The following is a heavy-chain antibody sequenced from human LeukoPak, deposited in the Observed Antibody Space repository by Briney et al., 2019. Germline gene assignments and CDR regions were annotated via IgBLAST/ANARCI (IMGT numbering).Heavy chain of an antibody. J-gene: IGHJ3*02. CDR1: GGSISSGGYS. Sequence: SQTLSLTCAVSGGSISSGGYSWSWIRQPPGKGLEWIGYIYHSGSTYYNPSLKSRVTISVDRSKNQFSLKLSSVTAAGTAVYYCARVIGGVLAFDIWGQGTMVTVSS. V-gene: IGHV4-30-2*01. D-gene: IGHD3-16*01. CDR2: IYHSGST. CDR3: ARVIGGVLAFDI.